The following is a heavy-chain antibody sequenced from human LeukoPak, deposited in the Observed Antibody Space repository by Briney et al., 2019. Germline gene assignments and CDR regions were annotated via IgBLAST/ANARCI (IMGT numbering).Heavy chain of an antibody. CDR2: IYYSGST. D-gene: IGHD3-22*01. V-gene: IGHV4-30-4*01. Sequence: SETLSLTCTVSGGSISSGDYYWSWIRQPPGKGLEWIGYIYYSGSTYCNPSLKSRVTISVDTSKNQFSLKLSSVTAADTAVYYCATENYYDSSGYSDWGQGTLVTVSS. CDR1: GGSISSGDYY. J-gene: IGHJ4*02. CDR3: ATENYYDSSGYSD.